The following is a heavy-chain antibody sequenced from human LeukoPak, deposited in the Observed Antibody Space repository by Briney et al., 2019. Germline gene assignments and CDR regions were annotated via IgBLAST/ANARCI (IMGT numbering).Heavy chain of an antibody. Sequence: KPGGSLRLSCAASGFTFSIYSMNWVRQAPGKGLEWVSSISSSSSYIYYADSVKGRFTISRDNAKNSLYLQMNSLRAEDTAVYYCARNILTGYYTGFDYWGQGTLVTVSS. J-gene: IGHJ4*02. V-gene: IGHV3-21*01. CDR2: ISSSSSYI. CDR1: GFTFSIYS. D-gene: IGHD3-9*01. CDR3: ARNILTGYYTGFDY.